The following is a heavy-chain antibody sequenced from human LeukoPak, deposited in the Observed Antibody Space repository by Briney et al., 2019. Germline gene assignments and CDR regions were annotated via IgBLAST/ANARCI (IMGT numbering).Heavy chain of an antibody. Sequence: GGSLRLSCAASGFTFSSYWMSWVRQAPGKGLEWVANIKQDGSEKYYVDSVKGRFTISRDNAKNSLYLQMNSLRAEDTAVYYCARIYNIDSTVFRPFDCWGQGTLVTVSS. V-gene: IGHV3-7*01. CDR3: ARIYNIDSTVFRPFDC. CDR1: GFTFSSYW. CDR2: IKQDGSEK. D-gene: IGHD1-14*01. J-gene: IGHJ4*02.